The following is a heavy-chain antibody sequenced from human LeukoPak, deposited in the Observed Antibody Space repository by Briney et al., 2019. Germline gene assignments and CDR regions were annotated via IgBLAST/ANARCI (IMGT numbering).Heavy chain of an antibody. Sequence: GGSLRLSCAVSRFTLSSYAVSWVRHAPGRGLEWVSAIRGSGGSTYYTDSVKDRLTISRDNSKNTLYLQMNRLRAEDTAVYYCAKAPPRLIGLGPLSYYYGMDVWGQGTTVIVSS. D-gene: IGHD2/OR15-2a*01. V-gene: IGHV3-23*01. J-gene: IGHJ6*02. CDR2: IRGSGGST. CDR1: RFTLSSYA. CDR3: AKAPPRLIGLGPLSYYYGMDV.